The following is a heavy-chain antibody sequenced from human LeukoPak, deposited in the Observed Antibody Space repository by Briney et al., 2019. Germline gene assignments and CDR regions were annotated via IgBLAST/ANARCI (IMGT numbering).Heavy chain of an antibody. CDR2: ISGSGGST. J-gene: IGHJ4*02. D-gene: IGHD3-10*01. CDR1: DFIFSSYA. CDR3: AKMPREMVRGVIPPFDY. V-gene: IGHV3-23*01. Sequence: GGSLRLSCVVSDFIFSSYAMSWVRQVPGKGLEWVSAISGSGGSTYYADSVKGRFTISRDNSKNTLYLQMNSLRAEDTAVYYCAKMPREMVRGVIPPFDYWGQGTLVTVSS.